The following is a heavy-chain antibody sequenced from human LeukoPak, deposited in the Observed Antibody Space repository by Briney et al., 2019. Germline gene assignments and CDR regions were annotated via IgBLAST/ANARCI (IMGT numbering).Heavy chain of an antibody. Sequence: PSETLSLTCTVSGGSISGHYWSWIRQPPGKGLEWIGYMYYSWTNHYNPSLKSRVTISLDTSKNQFSLKLSSVTAADTAVYYCARHYGPWGQGTLVTVSS. D-gene: IGHD3-16*01. CDR2: MYYSWTN. V-gene: IGHV4-59*11. J-gene: IGHJ5*02. CDR3: ARHYGP. CDR1: GGSISGHY.